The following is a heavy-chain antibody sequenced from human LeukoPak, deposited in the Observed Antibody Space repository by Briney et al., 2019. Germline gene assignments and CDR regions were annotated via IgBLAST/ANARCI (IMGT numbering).Heavy chain of an antibody. CDR3: ARERNSRANRPLDF. V-gene: IGHV1-46*01. D-gene: IGHD2/OR15-2a*01. CDR2: INPSGGRT. CDR1: GYTFTSYQ. J-gene: IGHJ4*02. Sequence: ASVKVSCRASGYTFTSYQVHWVRQAPGQGLEWMAMINPSGGRTNYAQEFEGRLSLTSDTSTSTVYMVLNSVTSEDTALYFCARERNSRANRPLDFWGQGTLVTVSS.